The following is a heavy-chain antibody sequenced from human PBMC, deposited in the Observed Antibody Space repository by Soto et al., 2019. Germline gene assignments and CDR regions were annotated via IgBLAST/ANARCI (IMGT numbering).Heavy chain of an antibody. Sequence: SVKVSCKASGGTFSSYASSWVRQAPGQGLEWMGGIIPIFGTANYAQKFQGRVTTTADESTSTAYMELSSLRSEDTAVYYCARDRAGWFDPWGQGTLVTVSS. CDR3: ARDRAGWFDP. J-gene: IGHJ5*02. CDR1: GGTFSSYA. CDR2: IIPIFGTA. D-gene: IGHD3-10*01. V-gene: IGHV1-69*13.